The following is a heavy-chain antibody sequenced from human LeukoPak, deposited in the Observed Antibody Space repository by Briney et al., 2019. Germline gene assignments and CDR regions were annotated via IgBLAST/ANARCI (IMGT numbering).Heavy chain of an antibody. CDR2: IIPILGIA. CDR3: ARVDGTTVTPYYYYGMDV. D-gene: IGHD4-17*01. J-gene: IGHJ6*02. CDR1: GGTFSSYT. V-gene: IGHV1-69*02. Sequence: PVEVSCKASGGTFSSYTISWVRQAPGQGLEWMGRIIPILGIANYAQKFQGRVTITADRSTSTAYMELSSLRSEDTAVYYCARVDGTTVTPYYYYGMDVWGQGTSVTVSS.